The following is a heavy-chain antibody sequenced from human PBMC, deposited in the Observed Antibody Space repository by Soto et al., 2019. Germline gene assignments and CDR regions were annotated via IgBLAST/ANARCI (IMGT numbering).Heavy chain of an antibody. CDR2: INPNNGAT. J-gene: IGHJ5*02. D-gene: IGHD1-1*01. V-gene: IGHV1-2*02. CDR1: RYIFTAYF. Sequence: QVQLLQSGAEVKKPGASVKVSCKAPRYIFTAYFMPWVRQAPGQGLEWMGWINPNNGATHYGLSFQGRVTMTMDTYISTAYMELSSLRSDDTAVYYCASHDPGARFDPWGQGTLVIVSS. CDR3: ASHDPGARFDP.